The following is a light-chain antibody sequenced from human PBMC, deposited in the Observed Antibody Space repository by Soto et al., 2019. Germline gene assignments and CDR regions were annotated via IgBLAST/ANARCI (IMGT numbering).Light chain of an antibody. CDR3: QQYNNWPGT. CDR2: GAS. J-gene: IGKJ1*01. CDR1: QSVSSN. Sequence: ERVMTQSPATLSVSPGERVTLSCRASQSVSSNLAWYQHKPGQAPRLLIYGASTRATGIPATFSGRGSGTEFTLTISSLQSEDFALYYCQQYNNWPGTFGLGNKVEIK. V-gene: IGKV3-15*01.